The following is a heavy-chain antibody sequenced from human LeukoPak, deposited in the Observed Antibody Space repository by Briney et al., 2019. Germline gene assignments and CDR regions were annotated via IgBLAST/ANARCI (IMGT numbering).Heavy chain of an antibody. D-gene: IGHD6-13*01. CDR1: GFPFSTHS. V-gene: IGHV3-21*01. CDR3: ARDPTARIAAAGTSDY. Sequence: GGSLRLSCAASGFPFSTHSLNWVRQAPGKGLEWVSSISAGGDFVYYGDSVKGRFTMSRDNAKNSLHLQMDSLTAEDTAVYYCARDPTARIAAAGTSDYWGQGALVTVSS. CDR2: ISAGGDFV. J-gene: IGHJ4*02.